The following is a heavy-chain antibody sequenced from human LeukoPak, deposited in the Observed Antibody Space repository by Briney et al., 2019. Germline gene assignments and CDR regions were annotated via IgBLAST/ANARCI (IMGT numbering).Heavy chain of an antibody. J-gene: IGHJ4*02. CDR1: GFSFSSHG. CDR3: ATENGDSTFDY. V-gene: IGHV3-33*01. Sequence: GGSLRLSCVASGFSFSSHGMHWVRQAPGKGLDWVAMIWYDGSHINYADSVKGRFNISRDNSKNTLYLQMNSLRAEDTALYYCATENGDSTFDYWGQGPLVTVSS. CDR2: IWYDGSHI. D-gene: IGHD4-17*01.